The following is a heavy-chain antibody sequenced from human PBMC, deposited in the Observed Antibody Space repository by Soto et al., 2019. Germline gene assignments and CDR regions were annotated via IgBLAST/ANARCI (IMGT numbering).Heavy chain of an antibody. D-gene: IGHD4-17*01. Sequence: GGSLRLSCAASGFTVSSNYMSWVRQAPGKGLEWVSVIYSGGSTYYADSVKGRFTISRDNSKNTLYLQMNSLRAEDTAVYYCAGTYGDYVERYYYYGMDVWGQGTTVTVSS. V-gene: IGHV3-53*01. CDR3: AGTYGDYVERYYYYGMDV. CDR2: IYSGGST. J-gene: IGHJ6*02. CDR1: GFTVSSNY.